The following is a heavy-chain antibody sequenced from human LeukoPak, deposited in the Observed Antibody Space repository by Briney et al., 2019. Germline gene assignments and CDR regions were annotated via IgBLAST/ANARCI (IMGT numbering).Heavy chain of an antibody. Sequence: SETLSLTCSISGGSISSFYWSWIRQPAGKGLEWIGRISTRGNTDYNPSLKSRVTLSVDTSNIQFSLKLSSVTAADTAVYYCASDSFYDSGGYFYYWGQGTLVTVYS. CDR1: GGSISSFY. D-gene: IGHD3-22*01. CDR2: ISTRGNT. CDR3: ASDSFYDSGGYFYY. V-gene: IGHV4-4*07. J-gene: IGHJ4*02.